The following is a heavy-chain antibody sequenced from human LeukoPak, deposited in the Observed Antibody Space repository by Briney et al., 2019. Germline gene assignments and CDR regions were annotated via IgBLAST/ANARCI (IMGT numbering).Heavy chain of an antibody. D-gene: IGHD6-6*01. J-gene: IGHJ6*03. CDR1: GGSISSHY. CDR2: IYTSGGT. Sequence: PSETLSLTCTVSGGSISSHYWSWIRQPAGKGLEWIGRIYTSGGTNYNPSLKSRVTISVDKSKNQFSLKLSSVTAADTAVYYCARVIAARLQYYHYYYMDVWGKGTTVTVSS. V-gene: IGHV4-4*07. CDR3: ARVIAARLQYYHYYYMDV.